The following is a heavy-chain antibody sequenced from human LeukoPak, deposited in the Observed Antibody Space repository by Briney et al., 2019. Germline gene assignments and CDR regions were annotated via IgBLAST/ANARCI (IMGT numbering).Heavy chain of an antibody. V-gene: IGHV3-23*01. CDR3: AKIGGSSAFNFDY. J-gene: IGHJ4*02. D-gene: IGHD6-19*01. CDR1: GFTFSSYG. CDR2: ISGSGGST. Sequence: PGGSLRLSCAAPGFTFSSYGMSWVRQAPGKGLEWVSAISGSGGSTYYADSVKGRFTISRDNSKNTLYLQMNSLRAEDTAVYYCAKIGGSSAFNFDYWGQGTLVTVSS.